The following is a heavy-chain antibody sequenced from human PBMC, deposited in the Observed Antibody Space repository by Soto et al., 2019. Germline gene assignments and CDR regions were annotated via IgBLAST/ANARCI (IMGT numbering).Heavy chain of an antibody. CDR1: GYTFTSYA. D-gene: IGHD3-3*01. V-gene: IGHV1-3*01. Sequence: QVQLVQSGAEVKKPGASVKVSCKASGYTFTSYAMHWVRQAPGQRLERLGWINAGNGNTKYSQKFQGRVTITRDTSASTAYMELSSLRSEDTAVYYCARADQYYDFWSGFDYLGQGTLVTVSS. CDR3: ARADQYYDFWSGFDY. CDR2: INAGNGNT. J-gene: IGHJ4*02.